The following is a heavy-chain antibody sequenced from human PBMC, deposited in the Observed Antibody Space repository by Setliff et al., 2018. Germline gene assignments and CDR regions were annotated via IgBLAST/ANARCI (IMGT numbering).Heavy chain of an antibody. CDR2: IHYSGST. J-gene: IGHJ4*02. Sequence: SETLSLTCTVSGGSISTFYWSWIRQSPEKGLEWIAYIHYSGSTNQNPSLKSRVTISLDTPKNQFSLKLSYMTAAGTAVYYCARFLDPRDGYQNSPGFDFWGQGALVTVSS. D-gene: IGHD2-21*01. CDR1: GGSISTFY. V-gene: IGHV4-59*01. CDR3: ARFLDPRDGYQNSPGFDF.